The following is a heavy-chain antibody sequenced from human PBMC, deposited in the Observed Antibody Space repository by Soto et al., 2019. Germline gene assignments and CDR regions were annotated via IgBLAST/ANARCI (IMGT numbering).Heavy chain of an antibody. Sequence: GESLKISCKGSGYSFTSYWIGWGRQMPGKGLEWMGIIYPGDSDTRYSPSFQGQVTISADKSINTAYLQWSSLKASDTAMYYCARQPYSSSSGDAFDIWGQGTMVTVSS. J-gene: IGHJ3*02. CDR1: GYSFTSYW. V-gene: IGHV5-51*01. D-gene: IGHD6-6*01. CDR3: ARQPYSSSSGDAFDI. CDR2: IYPGDSDT.